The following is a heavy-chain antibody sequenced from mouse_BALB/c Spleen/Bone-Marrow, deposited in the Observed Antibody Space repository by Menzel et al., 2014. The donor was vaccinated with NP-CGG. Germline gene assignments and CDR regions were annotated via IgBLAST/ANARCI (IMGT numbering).Heavy chain of an antibody. Sequence: EVQLVESGGGLVKPGGSLKLSCAASGFTFSDYYMFWVRQTPEKRLEWVATISDDGGNTYYRDSVKGRFTISRDNAKNKLNLQMSSLKSEDTATYHCARETGPRAMDYWGQGTSVTVSS. CDR2: ISDDGGNT. D-gene: IGHD4-1*01. CDR1: GFTFSDYY. CDR3: ARETGPRAMDY. J-gene: IGHJ4*01. V-gene: IGHV5-4*02.